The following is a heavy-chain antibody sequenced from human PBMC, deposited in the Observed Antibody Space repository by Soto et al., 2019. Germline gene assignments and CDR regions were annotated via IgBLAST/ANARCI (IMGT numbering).Heavy chain of an antibody. V-gene: IGHV1-69*13. D-gene: IGHD3-22*01. CDR1: GGTFSSYA. Sequence: SVKVSCKASGGTFSSYAISWVRQAPGQGLEWMGGIIPIFGTANYAQKFQGRVTITADESTSTAYMELSSLRSEDTAVYYCARSVYYYDSSGPQDDAFDIWGQGTMVTV. J-gene: IGHJ3*02. CDR2: IIPIFGTA. CDR3: ARSVYYYDSSGPQDDAFDI.